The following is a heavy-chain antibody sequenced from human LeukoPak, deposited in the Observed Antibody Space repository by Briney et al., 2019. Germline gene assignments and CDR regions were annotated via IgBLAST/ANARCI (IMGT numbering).Heavy chain of an antibody. J-gene: IGHJ6*02. Sequence: GRSLRLSCAASGFTFSSYAMHWVRQAPGKGLEWVAVISYDGSNKYYADSVKGRFTISRDNSKNTLYLQMNSLRAEDTAVYYCAKDAPSGGYYTDYYYYGMDVWGQGTTVTVSS. CDR1: GFTFSSYA. CDR2: ISYDGSNK. D-gene: IGHD3-3*01. V-gene: IGHV3-30-3*01. CDR3: AKDAPSGGYYTDYYYYGMDV.